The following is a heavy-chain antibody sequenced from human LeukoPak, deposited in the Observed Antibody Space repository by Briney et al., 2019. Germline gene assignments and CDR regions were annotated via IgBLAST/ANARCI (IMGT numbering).Heavy chain of an antibody. V-gene: IGHV5-51*01. Sequence: GESLKISCKGSGYSFNDYWIGWVRQMPGKGLEWMGLIYPGEFDIRYSPSFQGQVTISADKSISTAYLQWKSLKASDTAMYYCARHAFHNYYSDYYFAHWGQGTLVTVSS. CDR2: IYPGEFDI. CDR3: ARHAFHNYYSDYYFAH. D-gene: IGHD3-22*01. CDR1: GYSFNDYW. J-gene: IGHJ4*02.